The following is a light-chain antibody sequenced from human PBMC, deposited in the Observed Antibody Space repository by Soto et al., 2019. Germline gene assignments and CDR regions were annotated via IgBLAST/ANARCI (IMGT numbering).Light chain of an antibody. Sequence: QSALTQPASVSGSPGQSITISCTGTSSDVGTYNLVSWYQQHPGKAPKLMIYEGSKRPSGVSDRFSGSKSGNTASLTISGLQAEDEADYSCCSYARPQGPNYVFGTGTKLTVL. V-gene: IGLV2-23*01. CDR2: EGS. CDR1: SSDVGTYNL. J-gene: IGLJ1*01. CDR3: CSYARPQGPNYV.